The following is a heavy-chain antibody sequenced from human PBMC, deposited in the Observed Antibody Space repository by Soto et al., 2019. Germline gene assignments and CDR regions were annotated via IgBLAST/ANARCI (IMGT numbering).Heavy chain of an antibody. J-gene: IGHJ4*01. CDR3: ARGVRAETYYNAFDY. CDR2: ISHNDEPKI. V-gene: IGHV3-30-3*01. CDR1: GFSFKNYA. D-gene: IGHD3-10*01. Sequence: QAQLVESGGGVVQPGSSLRLSCAASGFSFKNYAFHWVRQAPGKGLEWVALISHNDEPKIFYADSVQGRFTISRDNFKNTVYLQMNSLRDEDTGVYHCARGVRAETYYNAFDYWGQGTEVTVSS.